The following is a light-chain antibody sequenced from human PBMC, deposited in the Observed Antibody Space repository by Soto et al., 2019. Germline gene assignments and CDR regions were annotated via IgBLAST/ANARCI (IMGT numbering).Light chain of an antibody. CDR1: NIGSKS. CDR2: DDS. V-gene: IGLV3-21*02. CDR3: QVWDSRSEHWV. J-gene: IGLJ3*02. Sequence: SYELTQSPSVSVAPGQTARITCGGNNIGSKSVLWYQQKPGQAPVAVVYDDSDRPSGIPERFSGSNSGNKATLTISRVEAGDEADFYCQVWDSRSEHWVFGGGTQLTVL.